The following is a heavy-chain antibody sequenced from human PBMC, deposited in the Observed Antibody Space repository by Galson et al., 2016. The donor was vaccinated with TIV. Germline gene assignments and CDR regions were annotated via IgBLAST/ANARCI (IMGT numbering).Heavy chain of an antibody. CDR3: AKMDSSGFDYVRRFDF. CDR2: ISAGGGRT. Sequence: SLRLSCAVSGSTFSSFAVSWVRQAPGKGLEWVSGISAGGGRTNYADSVKGRFTISRDNPRNTLYLQMSSLRAEDTAVYFCAKMDSSGFDYVRRFDFWGQGALATVSS. CDR1: GSTFSSFA. J-gene: IGHJ4*02. V-gene: IGHV3-23*01. D-gene: IGHD3-22*01.